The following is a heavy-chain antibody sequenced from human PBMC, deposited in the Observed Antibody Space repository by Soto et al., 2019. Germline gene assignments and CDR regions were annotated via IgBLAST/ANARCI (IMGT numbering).Heavy chain of an antibody. V-gene: IGHV4-4*02. J-gene: IGHJ6*02. CDR1: GGSISSSNW. CDR2: IYHSGST. D-gene: IGHD3-22*01. CDR3: AGSITMIVVVMPDPYYYYGMDV. Sequence: SETLSLTCAVSGGSISSSNWWSWVRQPPGKGLEWIGEIYHSGSTNYNPSLKSRVTISVDKSKNQFSLKLSSVTAADTAVYYCAGSITMIVVVMPDPYYYYGMDVWGQGTTVTVSS.